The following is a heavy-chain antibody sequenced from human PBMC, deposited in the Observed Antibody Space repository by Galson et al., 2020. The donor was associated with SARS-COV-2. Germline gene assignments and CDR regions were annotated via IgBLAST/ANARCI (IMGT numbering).Heavy chain of an antibody. Sequence: TLSLTCTVSGGSISSSSYYWGWIRQPPGKGLEWIGSIYYSGSTYYNPSLKSRVTISVDTSKNQFSLKLSSVTAADTAVYYCARGVRVNWNDDDAFDIGGQGTMVTVSS. V-gene: IGHV4-39*07. CDR1: GGSISSSSYY. CDR2: IYYSGST. D-gene: IGHD1-1*01. CDR3: ARGVRVNWNDDDAFDI. J-gene: IGHJ3*02.